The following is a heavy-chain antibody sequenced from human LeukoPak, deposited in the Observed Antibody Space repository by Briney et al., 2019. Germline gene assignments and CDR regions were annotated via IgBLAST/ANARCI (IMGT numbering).Heavy chain of an antibody. CDR2: INHSGST. CDR1: GGSFSGYY. J-gene: IGHJ4*02. CDR3: ARTLDTSGYYRNFDY. Sequence: SETLSLTCAVYGGSFSGYYWSWTRQPPGKGLEWIGEINHSGSTDYNPSLKSRVTVSVDTSKIQFSLKLSSVTAADTAVYYCARTLDTSGYYRNFDYWGQGTLVTVSS. V-gene: IGHV4-34*01. D-gene: IGHD3-22*01.